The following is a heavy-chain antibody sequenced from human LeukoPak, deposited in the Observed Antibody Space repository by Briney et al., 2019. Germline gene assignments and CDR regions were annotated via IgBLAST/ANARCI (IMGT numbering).Heavy chain of an antibody. J-gene: IGHJ4*02. V-gene: IGHV1-69*13. CDR2: IIPIFGTA. CDR1: GGTFSSYA. Sequence: GASVKVSCKASGGTFSSYAISWVRQAPGQGLEWMGGIIPIFGTANYAQKFQGRVTITADESTSTAYMGLSSLRSEDTAVYYCARGGYYDSSGYYRKWGQGTLVTVSS. D-gene: IGHD3-22*01. CDR3: ARGGYYDSSGYYRK.